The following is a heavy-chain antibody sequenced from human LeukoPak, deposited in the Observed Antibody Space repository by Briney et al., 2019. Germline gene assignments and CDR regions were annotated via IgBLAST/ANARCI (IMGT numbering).Heavy chain of an antibody. V-gene: IGHV4-34*01. CDR1: GGSFSGYY. J-gene: IGHJ4*02. CDR2: INHSGST. CDR3: AKTPNAFVRGGYYFDS. D-gene: IGHD6-6*01. Sequence: SETLSRTCAVYGGSFSGYYWNWIRQSPGKGLEWIGEINHSGSTNYNPSLKSRVTISVDTSKNQFSLKLSSGTAADTAVYYCAKTPNAFVRGGYYFDSWGQGTLVTVSS.